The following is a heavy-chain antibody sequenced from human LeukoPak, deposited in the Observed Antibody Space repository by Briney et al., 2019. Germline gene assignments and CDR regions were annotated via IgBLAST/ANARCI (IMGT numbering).Heavy chain of an antibody. CDR3: ARGYCSTTSCWRDAFDI. Sequence: PSETLSPTCIVSGGSMSSYYWSWIRQPPGKELEWIGYIHYSGSTNYNPSLKSRVTMSADTSKNQFSLKLNSVTAADTALYYCARGYCSTTSCWRDAFDIWGQGTMVTVTS. J-gene: IGHJ3*02. V-gene: IGHV4-59*01. CDR2: IHYSGST. D-gene: IGHD2-2*01. CDR1: GGSMSSYY.